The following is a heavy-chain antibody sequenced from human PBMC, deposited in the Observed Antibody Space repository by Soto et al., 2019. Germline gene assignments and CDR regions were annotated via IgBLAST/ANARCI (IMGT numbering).Heavy chain of an antibody. V-gene: IGHV4-34*02. J-gene: IGHJ4*02. D-gene: IGHD2-2*01. CDR1: SASFSNYA. CDR3: ARARCRSPPCYAPYLFDY. CDR2: ISHSGFT. Sequence: QVQLQQWGGGLLKPSETLSLTCAVHSASFSNYAWNWIRQPPGKGLEWIGEISHSGFTRYSPSLKSPFTISVDTSENHFYLTWVSVTAADTAVHYCARARCRSPPCYAPYLFDYWDQGALVTVSS.